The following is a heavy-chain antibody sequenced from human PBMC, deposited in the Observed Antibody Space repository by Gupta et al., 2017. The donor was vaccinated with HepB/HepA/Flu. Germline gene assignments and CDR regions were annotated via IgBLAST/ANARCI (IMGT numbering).Heavy chain of an antibody. CDR3: TKGFRPRMKMWAETIFHR. CDR1: GFSITDYA. V-gene: IGHV3-9*01. D-gene: IGHD4/OR15-4a*01. J-gene: IGHJ5*02. CDR2: IDWNSENV. Sequence: EVQLVESGGGLVPPGRSLRLSCAASGFSITDYAMHWVRQAPGQGPEWVSGIDWNSENVGYVDSVRGRFTISRDNTKNSLYLQRSSLTLEDTAFYYCTKGFRPRMKMWAETIFHRWGQGTLVTVSS.